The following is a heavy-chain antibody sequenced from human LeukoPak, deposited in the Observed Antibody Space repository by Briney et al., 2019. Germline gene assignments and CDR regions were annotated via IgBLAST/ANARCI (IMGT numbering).Heavy chain of an antibody. CDR3: TRGPPNWGYDY. D-gene: IGHD7-27*01. Sequence: GAPVKVSCKASGHTFTSYDINWVRQATGQGLEWMGWMSPNSGNTGYAQKFQGRVTMTRSTSMSTAYMELSSLKSEDTAVYYCTRGPPNWGYDYWGQGTLVTVSS. CDR1: GHTFTSYD. CDR2: MSPNSGNT. V-gene: IGHV1-8*01. J-gene: IGHJ4*02.